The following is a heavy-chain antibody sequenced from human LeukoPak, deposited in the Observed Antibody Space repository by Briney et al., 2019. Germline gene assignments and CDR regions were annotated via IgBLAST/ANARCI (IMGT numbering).Heavy chain of an antibody. CDR1: GFTFSTYW. CDR3: ARDSYYYDDRGSHYYGIDV. CDR2: IKSDGSRT. Sequence: PGGSPRLSCGASGFTFSTYWMHWVRQAPGKGLVWVSRIKSDGSRTDYADSVKGRFIISRDNAKNTLYLQMSSLRVEDTAVYYCARDSYYYDDRGSHYYGIDVWGHGTTVTVSS. D-gene: IGHD3-22*01. V-gene: IGHV3-74*01. J-gene: IGHJ6*02.